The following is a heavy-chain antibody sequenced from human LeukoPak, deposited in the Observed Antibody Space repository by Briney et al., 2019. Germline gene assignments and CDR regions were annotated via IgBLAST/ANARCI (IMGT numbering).Heavy chain of an antibody. CDR2: ISAYNGNT. D-gene: IGHD2-21*02. J-gene: IGHJ6*02. V-gene: IGHV1-18*01. CDR3: AREPRGLLPTYYYYYYGMDV. CDR1: GYTFTSYG. Sequence: GASVKVSCKASGYTFTSYGISWVRQAPGQGLEWMGWISAYNGNTNYAQKLQGRVTMTTDTSTSTAYMELRSLRSDDTAVYYCAREPRGLLPTYYYYYYGMDVWGQGTTVTVSS.